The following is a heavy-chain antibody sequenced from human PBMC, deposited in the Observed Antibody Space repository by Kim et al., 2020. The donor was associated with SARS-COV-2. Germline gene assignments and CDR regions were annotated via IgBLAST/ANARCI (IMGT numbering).Heavy chain of an antibody. J-gene: IGHJ4*02. CDR1: GFTFSSYG. D-gene: IGHD6-13*01. Sequence: GGSLRLSCAASGFTFSSYGMHWVRQAPGKGLEWVAVISYDGSNKYYADSVKGRFTISRDNSKNMLYLQMNSLRAEDTAVYYCAKDAVQLALDYWGQGTLV. V-gene: IGHV3-30*18. CDR3: AKDAVQLALDY. CDR2: ISYDGSNK.